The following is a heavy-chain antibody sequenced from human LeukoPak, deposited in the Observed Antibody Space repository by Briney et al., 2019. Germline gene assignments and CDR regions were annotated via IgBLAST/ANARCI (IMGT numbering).Heavy chain of an antibody. CDR2: ISSSGSTI. D-gene: IGHD2-2*01. J-gene: IGHJ4*02. CDR3: ARALPAASHTSFDY. Sequence: GRSLRLSCAASGFTFSDYYMSWIRQAPGKGLEWVSYISSSGSTIYYADSVKGRFTISRDNAKNSLYLQMNSLRVEDTAVFYCARALPAASHTSFDYWGQGTLVTVSS. V-gene: IGHV3-11*04. CDR1: GFTFSDYY.